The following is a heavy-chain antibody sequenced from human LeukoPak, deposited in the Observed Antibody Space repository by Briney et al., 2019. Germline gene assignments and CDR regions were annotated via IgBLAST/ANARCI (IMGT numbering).Heavy chain of an antibody. CDR1: GGSISSYY. CDR3: ASCRGYSGYDCVY. J-gene: IGHJ4*02. D-gene: IGHD5-12*01. Sequence: SETLSLTCTVSGGSISSYYWSWIRQPPGKGLEWIGYIYYSGSTNYNPSLKSRVTISVDTSKNQFSLKLSSVTAADTAVYYCASCRGYSGYDCVYWGQGTLVTVSS. V-gene: IGHV4-59*12. CDR2: IYYSGST.